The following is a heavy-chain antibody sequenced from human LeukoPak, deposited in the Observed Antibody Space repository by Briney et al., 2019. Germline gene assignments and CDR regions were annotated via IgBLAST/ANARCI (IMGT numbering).Heavy chain of an antibody. V-gene: IGHV3-48*01. CDR2: ISSSSSTI. CDR3: ARSRRRAWFGELLSSPYGMDV. CDR1: GFTFSSYS. Sequence: PRGSLRLSCAASGFTFSSYSMNWVRQAPGKGLEWVSYISSSSSTIYYADSVKGRFTISRDNAKNSLYLQMNSLRAEDTAVYYCARSRRRAWFGELLSSPYGMDVWGQGTTVTVSS. J-gene: IGHJ6*02. D-gene: IGHD3-10*01.